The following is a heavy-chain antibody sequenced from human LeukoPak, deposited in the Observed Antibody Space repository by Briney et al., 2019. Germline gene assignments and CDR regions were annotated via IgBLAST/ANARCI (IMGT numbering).Heavy chain of an antibody. Sequence: PRGSLRLSCAASGFTFSSYAMSWVRQAPGKGLEWVSAISGSGGSTYYADSVKGRFTISRDNSRNTLYLQMDSLRVEDTAVYYCAKGPVVTLDSWGQGTLVSVSS. CDR1: GFTFSSYA. CDR3: AKGPVVTLDS. D-gene: IGHD4-23*01. J-gene: IGHJ4*02. CDR2: ISGSGGST. V-gene: IGHV3-23*01.